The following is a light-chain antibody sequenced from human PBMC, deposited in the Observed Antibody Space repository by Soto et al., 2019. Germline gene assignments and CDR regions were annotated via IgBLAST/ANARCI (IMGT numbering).Light chain of an antibody. CDR3: QHRSIWPFT. Sequence: EIVLTQSPATLSLSPGERATLSCRASQSVSSYLAWYQQKPGQAPRLLIYDASNRATGIPARFSGSGSGTDFTLTISSLEPADFAVYYCQHRSIWPFTFGPGTKVDTK. CDR2: DAS. V-gene: IGKV3-11*01. J-gene: IGKJ3*01. CDR1: QSVSSY.